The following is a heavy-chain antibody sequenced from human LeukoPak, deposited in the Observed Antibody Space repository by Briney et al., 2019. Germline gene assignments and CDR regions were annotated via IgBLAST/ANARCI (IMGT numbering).Heavy chain of an antibody. CDR2: IYPADSDT. Sequence: GESLKISCKGSGYSFTGYWIGWVRQKPGKGLEWMGIIYPADSDTRYSPSFQGQVTISVDKSISTAYLQWSSLKASDTAMYYCTRHSLAVTGTVSYYFDYWGQGTLVTVSS. CDR1: GYSFTGYW. D-gene: IGHD6-19*01. J-gene: IGHJ4*02. CDR3: TRHSLAVTGTVSYYFDY. V-gene: IGHV5-51*01.